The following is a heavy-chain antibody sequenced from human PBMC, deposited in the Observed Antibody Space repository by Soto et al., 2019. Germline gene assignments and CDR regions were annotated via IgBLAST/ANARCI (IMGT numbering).Heavy chain of an antibody. CDR2: IIPIFGTA. V-gene: IGHV1-69*12. Sequence: QVQLVQSGAEVKKPGSSVKVSCKASGGTFSSYAISWVRQAPGQGLEWMGGIIPIFGTANYAQKFQGRVTITADESTSAADMELSSLRSEDTAVYYCAREVVVAATGWFDPWGQGTLVTVSS. J-gene: IGHJ5*02. CDR3: AREVVVAATGWFDP. D-gene: IGHD2-15*01. CDR1: GGTFSSYA.